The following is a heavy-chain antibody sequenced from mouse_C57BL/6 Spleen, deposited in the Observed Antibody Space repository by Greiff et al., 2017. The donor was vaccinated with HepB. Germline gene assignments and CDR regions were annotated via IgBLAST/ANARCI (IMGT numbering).Heavy chain of an antibody. J-gene: IGHJ4*01. Sequence: QVQLQQSGAELVRPGSSVKLSCKASGYTFTSYWMHWVKQRPIQGLEWIGNIDPSDSETHYNQKFKDKATLTVDKSSSTAYMQLSSLTSEDSAVYYCARGVTLLYAMDYWGQGTSVTVSS. CDR2: IDPSDSET. V-gene: IGHV1-52*01. CDR3: ARGVTLLYAMDY. D-gene: IGHD2-1*01. CDR1: GYTFTSYW.